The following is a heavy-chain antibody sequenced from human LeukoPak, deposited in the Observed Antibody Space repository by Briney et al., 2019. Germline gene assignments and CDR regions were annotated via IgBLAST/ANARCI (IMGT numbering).Heavy chain of an antibody. V-gene: IGHV3-23*05. Sequence: GGSLRLSCVASGFTFSDYAMNWVRQAPGKGLEWVSTFKTNYNQVYYAESVRGRFTISTDNSKNTAYLQMNSLRVEDTALYYCARSVPDFTRFDFWGQGALVTVSS. CDR2: FKTNYNQV. CDR1: GFTFSDYA. J-gene: IGHJ4*02. CDR3: ARSVPDFTRFDF.